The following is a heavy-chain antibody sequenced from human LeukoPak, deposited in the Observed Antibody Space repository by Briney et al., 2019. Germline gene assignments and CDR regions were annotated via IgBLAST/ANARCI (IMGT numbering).Heavy chain of an antibody. CDR2: ISSSSSYI. J-gene: IGHJ3*02. CDR3: ARVPGYCSSSSCYDAFDI. V-gene: IGHV3-21*01. Sequence: GGSLRLSCAASGFTFSSYSMNWVRQAPGKGLEWVSSISSSSSYIYYADSVKGRFTISRDNAKNSLYLQMNSLRAEDTAVYYCARVPGYCSSSSCYDAFDIWGQGTMVTVSS. D-gene: IGHD2-2*01. CDR1: GFTFSSYS.